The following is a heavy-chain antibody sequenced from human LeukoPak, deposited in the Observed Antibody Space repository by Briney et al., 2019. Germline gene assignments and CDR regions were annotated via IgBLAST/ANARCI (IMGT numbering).Heavy chain of an antibody. CDR2: ISDRGDNK. V-gene: IGHV3-23*01. J-gene: IGHJ4*02. Sequence: GGSLRLSCAASGFTFSSYWMSWVRQAPGKGLEWVSAISDRGDNKQYTDSVKGRLTISRDNSKNTLYLQMNSLRADDTAVYYCAKSSRYGTGWYGKIDYWGQGTLVTVS. CDR1: GFTFSSYW. D-gene: IGHD6-19*01. CDR3: AKSSRYGTGWYGKIDY.